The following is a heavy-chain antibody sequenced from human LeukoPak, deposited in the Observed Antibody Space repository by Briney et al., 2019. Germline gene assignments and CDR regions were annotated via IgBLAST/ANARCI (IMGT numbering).Heavy chain of an antibody. CDR2: IHYSGST. CDR3: ARTKISSGYDLGFDP. V-gene: IGHV4-59*12. Sequence: SETLSLTCTVSGGSISSYYWSWIRQPPGKGLEWIGYIHYSGSTNYNPSLKSRVTISVDTSKNQFSLKLSSVTAADTAVYYCARTKISSGYDLGFDPWGQGTLVTVSS. J-gene: IGHJ5*02. D-gene: IGHD5-12*01. CDR1: GGSISSYY.